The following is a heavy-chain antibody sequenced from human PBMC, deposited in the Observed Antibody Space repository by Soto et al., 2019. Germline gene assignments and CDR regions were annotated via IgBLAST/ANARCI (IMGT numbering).Heavy chain of an antibody. V-gene: IGHV3-23*01. J-gene: IGHJ4*02. CDR3: AKRRGAGGHFDY. D-gene: IGHD2-15*01. CDR2: VSIGGST. Sequence: DVQLLESGGGLVQPEGSLRLSCAASGFTFSSYAMDWVRQGPGKGLEWVAVVSIGGSTHYADSVRGRFTISRDNSKNTLSLQENSLTAEDTAVYFCAKRRGAGGHFDYWGQGALVTVSS. CDR1: GFTFSSYA.